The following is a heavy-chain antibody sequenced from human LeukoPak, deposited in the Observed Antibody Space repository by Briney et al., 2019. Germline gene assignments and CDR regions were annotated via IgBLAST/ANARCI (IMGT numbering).Heavy chain of an antibody. D-gene: IGHD2-15*01. V-gene: IGHV1-18*01. Sequence: GASVKVSCKASGHTFTSYGISWVRQAPGQGLEWMGWISAYNGNTNYAQKLQGRVTMTTDTSTSTAYMELRSLRSDDTAVYYCARTRIYCSGGSCYGMDVWGQGTTVTVSS. CDR2: ISAYNGNT. J-gene: IGHJ6*02. CDR3: ARTRIYCSGGSCYGMDV. CDR1: GHTFTSYG.